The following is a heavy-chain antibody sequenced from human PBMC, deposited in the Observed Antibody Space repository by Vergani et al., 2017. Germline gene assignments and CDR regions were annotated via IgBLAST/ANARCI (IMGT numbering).Heavy chain of an antibody. CDR1: GYTFTGYY. CDR2: MNPNSGNT. V-gene: IGHV1-8*02. CDR3: ARGLNGFWRLSYYYYMDV. J-gene: IGHJ6*03. Sequence: QVQLVQSGAEVKKPGASVKVSCKASGYTFTGYYMHWVRQATGQGLERMGWMNPNSGNTGYAQKFQGRVTMTRNTSISTTYMELSSLRSEDTAVYYCARGLNGFWRLSYYYYMDVWGKGTTVTVSS. D-gene: IGHD3-3*01.